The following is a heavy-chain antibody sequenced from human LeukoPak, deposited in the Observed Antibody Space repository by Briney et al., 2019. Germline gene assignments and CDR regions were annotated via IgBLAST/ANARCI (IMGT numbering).Heavy chain of an antibody. J-gene: IGHJ4*02. CDR2: ISAYNGNT. V-gene: IGHV1-18*01. Sequence: ASVKVSCKASGYTFTSYGISWVRRAPGQGLEWMGWISAYNGNTNYAQKLQGRVTMTTDTSTSTAYMELRSLRSDDTAVYYCARDIPQRWLQLRPLDYWGQGTLVTVSS. CDR3: ARDIPQRWLQLRPLDY. D-gene: IGHD5-24*01. CDR1: GYTFTSYG.